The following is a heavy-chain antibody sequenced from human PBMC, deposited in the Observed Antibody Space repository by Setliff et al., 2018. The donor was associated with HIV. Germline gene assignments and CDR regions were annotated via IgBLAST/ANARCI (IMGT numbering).Heavy chain of an antibody. J-gene: IGHJ6*03. D-gene: IGHD3-10*01. Sequence: PSETLSLTCTVSGGSISRGNYYWSWIRQHTDKGLEWIGYIYYSGSAYYNPSLKSRVTISLDTSKNQFSLKLTSMTAADTAVYYCAREWRGRYYYYMDVWGKGTTVTVS. V-gene: IGHV4-31*03. CDR1: GGSISRGNYY. CDR2: IYYSGSA. CDR3: AREWRGRYYYYMDV.